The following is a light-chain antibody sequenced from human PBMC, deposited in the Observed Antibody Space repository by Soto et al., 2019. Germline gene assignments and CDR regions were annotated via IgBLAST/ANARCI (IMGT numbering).Light chain of an antibody. Sequence: QSALTQPASVSGSPGQSITISCTGTSSDVGGYNYVSWYQQHPGKAPKLMIHEVSNRPSGVSNRFSGSKSGNTASLTISGLQAEDEAHYYCNSYAGGLVLFGGGTKLTVL. CDR3: NSYAGGLVL. V-gene: IGLV2-14*01. J-gene: IGLJ2*01. CDR1: SSDVGGYNY. CDR2: EVS.